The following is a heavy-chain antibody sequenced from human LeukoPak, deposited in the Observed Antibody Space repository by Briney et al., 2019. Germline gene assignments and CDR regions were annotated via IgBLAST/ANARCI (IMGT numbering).Heavy chain of an antibody. J-gene: IGHJ3*02. V-gene: IGHV3-23*01. D-gene: IGHD3-22*01. Sequence: GALRLSCRASGFTFSSYAMSWVRQAPGKGLEWGSAIRGSGGSTYYADSVKGRFTISRDNSKNTLYLQMNSLRAEDTAVYYCAKDSRDSSGYPDAFDIWGQGTMVTVSS. CDR3: AKDSRDSSGYPDAFDI. CDR2: IRGSGGST. CDR1: GFTFSSYA.